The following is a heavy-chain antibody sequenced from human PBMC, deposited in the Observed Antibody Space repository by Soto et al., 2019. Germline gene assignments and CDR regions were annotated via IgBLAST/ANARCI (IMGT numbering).Heavy chain of an antibody. CDR3: ARVPQQQLTLYYFDY. D-gene: IGHD6-13*01. CDR1: GFTFSSYW. J-gene: IGHJ4*02. Sequence: GGSLRLSCAASGFTFSSYWMHWVRQAPGKGLMWVSRIDSDGSSTSYADSVKGRFTISRDNAKNTLYLQMNSLRAEDTAVYYCARVPQQQLTLYYFDYWGQGTLVTVSS. V-gene: IGHV3-74*01. CDR2: IDSDGSST.